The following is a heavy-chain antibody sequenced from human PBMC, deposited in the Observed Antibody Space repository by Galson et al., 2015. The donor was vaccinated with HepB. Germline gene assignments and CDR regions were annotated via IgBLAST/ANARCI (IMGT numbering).Heavy chain of an antibody. CDR1: GFTFSSYW. J-gene: IGHJ2*01. CDR2: IKQDGSEK. Sequence: SLRLSCAASGFTFSSYWMSWVRQAPGKGLEWVANIKQDGSEKYYVDSVKGRFTISRDNAKNSLYLQMNSLRAEDTAVYYCARLRLRQDRWIQLWFSWYFGLWGRGTLVTVSS. D-gene: IGHD5-18*01. CDR3: ARLRLRQDRWIQLWFSWYFGL. V-gene: IGHV3-7*03.